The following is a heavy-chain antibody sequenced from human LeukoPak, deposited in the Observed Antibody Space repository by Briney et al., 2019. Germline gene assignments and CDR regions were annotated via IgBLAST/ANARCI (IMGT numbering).Heavy chain of an antibody. CDR2: IYTIGTT. CDR1: GGSINSYY. Sequence: SETLSLTCTVSGGSINSYYWSWIRQPTGKGLEWIGRIYTIGTTNYNPSLKSRVTMSVDTSKNQFSLKLSSVTAADTAVYYCARAYSDHDQYFDYWGQGTLVTVSS. CDR3: ARAYSDHDQYFDY. D-gene: IGHD5-12*01. V-gene: IGHV4-4*07. J-gene: IGHJ4*02.